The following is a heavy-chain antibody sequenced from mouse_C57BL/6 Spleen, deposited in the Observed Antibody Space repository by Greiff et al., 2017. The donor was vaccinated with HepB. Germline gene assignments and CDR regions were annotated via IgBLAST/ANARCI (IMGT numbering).Heavy chain of an antibody. V-gene: IGHV1-80*01. CDR2: IYPGDGDT. D-gene: IGHD2-2*01. CDR3: AREVTTGAGLYFDY. J-gene: IGHJ2*01. CDR1: GYAFSSYW. Sequence: QVQLKQSGAELVKPGASVKISCKASGYAFSSYWMNWVKQRPGKGLEWIGQIYPGDGDTNYNGKFKGKATLTADKSSSTAYMQLSSLTSEDSAVYFCAREVTTGAGLYFDYWGQGTTLTVSS.